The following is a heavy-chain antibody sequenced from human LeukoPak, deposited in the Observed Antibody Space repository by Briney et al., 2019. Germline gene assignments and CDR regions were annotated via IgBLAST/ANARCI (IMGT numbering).Heavy chain of an antibody. Sequence: PSETLSLACTVSGGSISSYYWSWIRQPPGKGLEWIGYIYYSGSTNYNPSLKSRVTISVDTSKNQFSLKLSSVTAADTAVYYCASSSGYYRARFDYWGQGTLVTVSS. CDR1: GGSISSYY. CDR3: ASSSGYYRARFDY. V-gene: IGHV4-59*01. CDR2: IYYSGST. J-gene: IGHJ4*02. D-gene: IGHD3-22*01.